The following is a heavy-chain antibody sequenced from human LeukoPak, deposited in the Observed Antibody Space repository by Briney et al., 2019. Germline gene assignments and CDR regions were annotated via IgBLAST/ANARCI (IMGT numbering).Heavy chain of an antibody. V-gene: IGHV3-74*01. CDR1: GFTFSSYS. J-gene: IGHJ4*02. D-gene: IGHD2-2*02. CDR3: ARVRCCASTSCSTYFYS. CDR2: INTDDSST. Sequence: PGGSLRLSCAASGFTFSSYSMHWVRQAPGKGLVWVSRINTDDSSTTYADTVKGRFTISRDNAKNTLYLQMSRLRAEDTAVYYCARVRCCASTSCSTYFYSSGQGTLVTVSS.